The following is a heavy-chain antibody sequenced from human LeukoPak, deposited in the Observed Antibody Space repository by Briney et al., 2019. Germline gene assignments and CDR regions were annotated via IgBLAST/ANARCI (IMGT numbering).Heavy chain of an antibody. CDR3: ARGIVARYSSSWHYAEYFQH. D-gene: IGHD6-13*01. Sequence: SETLSLTCAVYGGSFSGYYWSWIRQPPGKGLEWIGEINHSGSTNYNPSLKSRVTISVDTSKNQFSLKLSSVTAADTAVYYCARGIVARYSSSWHYAEYFQHWGQGTLVTVSS. CDR1: GGSFSGYY. J-gene: IGHJ1*01. V-gene: IGHV4-34*01. CDR2: INHSGST.